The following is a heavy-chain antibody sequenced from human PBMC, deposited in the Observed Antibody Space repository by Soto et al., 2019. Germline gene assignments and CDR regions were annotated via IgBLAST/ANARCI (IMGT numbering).Heavy chain of an antibody. CDR3: AREGYRYEGMDV. D-gene: IGHD5-18*01. V-gene: IGHV1-3*01. CDR2: INAGNGNT. CDR1: GYTFTSYA. Sequence: ASVKVSCKASGYTFTSYAMHWVRQAPGQRLEWMGWINAGNGNTKYSQKFQGRVTITRDTSASTAYMELSSLRSEDTAVYYCAREGYRYEGMDVWSQGTTVTVSS. J-gene: IGHJ6*02.